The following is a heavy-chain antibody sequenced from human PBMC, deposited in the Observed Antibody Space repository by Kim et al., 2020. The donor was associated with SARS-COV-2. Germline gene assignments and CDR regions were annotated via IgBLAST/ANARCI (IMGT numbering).Heavy chain of an antibody. Sequence: GGSLRLSCLGSGFTFSSFAMSWVRQAPGKGLEWVSAISGSGVKIFYEDSVEGRFTISRDNSKNTLYLQMNSLGAEDTAIYYCAKYRNFAATPYFDSWGQG. J-gene: IGHJ4*02. CDR2: ISGSGVKI. CDR1: GFTFSSFA. V-gene: IGHV3-23*01. D-gene: IGHD1-7*01. CDR3: AKYRNFAATPYFDS.